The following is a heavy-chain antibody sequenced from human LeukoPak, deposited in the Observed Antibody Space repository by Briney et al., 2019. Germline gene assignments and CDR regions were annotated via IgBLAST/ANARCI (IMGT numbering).Heavy chain of an antibody. CDR2: INHSGST. D-gene: IGHD5-18*01. Sequence: SETLSLTCAVYGGSFSGYYWSWIRQPPGKGLEWIGEINHSGSTNYNPSLKSRVTISVDTSKNQFSLKLSSVTAADTAVYYCARGEGYSSNYSSLLLASTSGDYYYYYMDVWGKGATVTVSS. CDR3: ARGEGYSSNYSSLLLASTSGDYYYYYMDV. CDR1: GGSFSGYY. J-gene: IGHJ6*03. V-gene: IGHV4-34*01.